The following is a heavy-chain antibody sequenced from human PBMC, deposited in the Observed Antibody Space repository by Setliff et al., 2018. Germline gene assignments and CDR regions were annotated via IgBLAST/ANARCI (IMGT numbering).Heavy chain of an antibody. CDR3: AKLGIDDFDI. CDR2: IHYDENER. Sequence: GGSLRLSCLASGFPLAIYGIHCVRQAPGKGLEWVALIHYDENERNYADSVKGRFTISRDDNTVYLQMNSLRPEDTAVYFCAKLGIDDFDIWGQGIMVTVSS. D-gene: IGHD7-27*01. J-gene: IGHJ3*02. V-gene: IGHV3-30*02. CDR1: GFPLAIYG.